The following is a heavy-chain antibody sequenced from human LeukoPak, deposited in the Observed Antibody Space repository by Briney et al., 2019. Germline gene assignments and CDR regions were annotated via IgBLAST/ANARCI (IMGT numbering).Heavy chain of an antibody. CDR2: ISYDGSNK. D-gene: IGHD1-26*01. J-gene: IGHJ4*02. CDR3: AKDPVEWEHNDYFDY. Sequence: PGGALRLSCAASGFTFSSYGMHWVRQAPGKGLEGVAVISYDGSNKYYADSMKGRFTISRDNSKNTLYLQMNSLRAEDTAVYYCAKDPVEWEHNDYFDYWGQGTLVTVSS. CDR1: GFTFSSYG. V-gene: IGHV3-30*18.